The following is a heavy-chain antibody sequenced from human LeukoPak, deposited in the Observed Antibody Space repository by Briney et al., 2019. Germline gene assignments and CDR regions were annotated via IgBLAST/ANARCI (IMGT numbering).Heavy chain of an antibody. CDR2: ISAYNGNT. CDR1: GYTFTSYG. Sequence: GASVKVSCKASGYTFTSYGISWVRQAPGQGLEWMGWISAYNGNTNYAQKLQGRVTMTTDTSTSTAYMELRSLRSDDTAVYYCARDQFLWWLDSNCDYWGQGTLVTVSS. CDR3: ARDQFLWWLDSNCDY. V-gene: IGHV1-18*01. D-gene: IGHD6-19*01. J-gene: IGHJ4*02.